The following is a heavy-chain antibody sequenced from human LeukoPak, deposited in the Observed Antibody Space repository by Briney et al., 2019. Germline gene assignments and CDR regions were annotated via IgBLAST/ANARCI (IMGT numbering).Heavy chain of an antibody. J-gene: IGHJ4*02. CDR1: GGTFSSYA. CDR2: IIPIFGTA. V-gene: IGHV1-69*05. Sequence: ASVKVSCKASGGTFSSYAISWVRQAPGQGLEWMGRIIPIFGTANYAQKFQGRVTITTDESTSTAYMELSSLRSEDTAVYYCARGQNVLRFLEWLFPFDYWGQGTLVTVSS. CDR3: ARGQNVLRFLEWLFPFDY. D-gene: IGHD3-3*01.